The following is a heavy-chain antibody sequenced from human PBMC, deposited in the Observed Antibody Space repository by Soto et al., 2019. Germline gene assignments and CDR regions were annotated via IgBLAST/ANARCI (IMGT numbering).Heavy chain of an antibody. Sequence: QVQLVQSGAEVKKPGSSVKVSCKASGGTFTSYAISWVRQAPGQGLEWMGGIIPVFGTADYSQKFQGGVTITADESTSTAFMELSSLRSEDTAVYYCASESGKYCSGGDCYSRSRDYWYFDVWGRGTLVTVSS. CDR2: IIPVFGTA. D-gene: IGHD2-15*01. CDR1: GGTFTSYA. V-gene: IGHV1-69*01. J-gene: IGHJ2*01. CDR3: ASESGKYCSGGDCYSRSRDYWYFDV.